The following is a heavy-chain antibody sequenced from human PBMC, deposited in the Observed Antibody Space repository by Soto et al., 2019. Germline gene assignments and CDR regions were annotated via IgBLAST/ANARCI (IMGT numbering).Heavy chain of an antibody. CDR3: ARDGIPIWGRDPLGRYYYYVMAV. V-gene: IGHV1-46*01. J-gene: IGHJ6*02. CDR2: INPSGGST. CDR1: GYTFTSYY. D-gene: IGHD3-16*01. Sequence: SVKVSCKASGYTFTSYYMHWVRQAPGQGLEWMGIINPSGGSTSYAQKFQGRVTMTRDTSTSTVYMELSSLRSEDTAVYYCARDGIPIWGRDPLGRYYYYVMAVSGQRTTVTVSS.